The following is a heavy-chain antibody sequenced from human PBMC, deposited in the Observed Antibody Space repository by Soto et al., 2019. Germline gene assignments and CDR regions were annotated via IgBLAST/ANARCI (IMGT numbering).Heavy chain of an antibody. Sequence: NPSETLSLTCTVSGGSVSTGSYYWSWIRQPPGKGLEWIGYIYYGGSTNYNPSLKSRVTISVDMSKNQFSLKLSSVTAADTAVYYCARDKSRLHFYDSSGYYGNWFDPWGQGTLVTVSS. J-gene: IGHJ5*02. CDR1: GGSVSTGSYY. D-gene: IGHD3-22*01. V-gene: IGHV4-61*01. CDR2: IYYGGST. CDR3: ARDKSRLHFYDSSGYYGNWFDP.